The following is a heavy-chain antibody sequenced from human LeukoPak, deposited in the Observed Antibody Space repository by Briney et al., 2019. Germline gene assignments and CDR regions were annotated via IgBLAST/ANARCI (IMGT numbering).Heavy chain of an antibody. CDR2: IYYSGST. V-gene: IGHV4-30-4*01. D-gene: IGHD1-7*01. CDR3: ARDSRTTLLDY. Sequence: SETLSLTCTVSGGSISSGDYYWSWIRQPPGKGLEWIGYIYYSGSTYYNPSLKSRVTISVDTSKNQFSLKLSSVTAADTAVYYCARDSRTTLLDYWGQGTLVTVSS. CDR1: GGSISSGDYY. J-gene: IGHJ4*02.